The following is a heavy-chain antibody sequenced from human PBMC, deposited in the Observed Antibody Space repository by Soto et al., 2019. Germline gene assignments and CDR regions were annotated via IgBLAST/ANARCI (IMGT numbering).Heavy chain of an antibody. Sequence: GGSLRLSCAASGFTFDDYAMHWVRQAPGKGLEWVSGISWNSGSIGYADSVKGRFTISRDNAKNSLYLQMNSLRAEDTALYYCAKDIGPPNYGMDVWGQGTTVTVSS. CDR2: ISWNSGSI. CDR3: AKDIGPPNYGMDV. J-gene: IGHJ6*02. CDR1: GFTFDDYA. V-gene: IGHV3-9*01.